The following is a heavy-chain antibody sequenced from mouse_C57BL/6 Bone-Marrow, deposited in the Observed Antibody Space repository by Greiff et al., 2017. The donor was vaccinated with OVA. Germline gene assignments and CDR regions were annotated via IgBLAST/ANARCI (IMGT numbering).Heavy chain of an antibody. CDR2: ISNGGGST. J-gene: IGHJ4*01. CDR3: ARHSGYYAMDY. V-gene: IGHV5-12*01. CDR1: GFTFSDYY. Sequence: DVHLVESGGGLVQPGGSLKLSCAASGFTFSDYYMYWVRQTPEKRLEWVAYISNGGGSTYYPDTVKGRFTISRDNAKNTLYLQMSRLKSEDTAMYYCARHSGYYAMDYWGQGTSVTVSS.